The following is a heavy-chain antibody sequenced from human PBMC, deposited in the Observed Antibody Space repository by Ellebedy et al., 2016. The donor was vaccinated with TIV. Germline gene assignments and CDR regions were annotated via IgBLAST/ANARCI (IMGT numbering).Heavy chain of an antibody. Sequence: PGGSLRLSCAASEFTLNTYGMHWVRQTPDKGLEWVAFISSDGSEKYYVGSVKGRFTISREISKNTLYLEMNSLRGDDTAVYYCAEEGGSSRGASGMDVWGQGTTVIVSS. V-gene: IGHV3-30*18. J-gene: IGHJ6*02. CDR1: EFTLNTYG. CDR2: ISSDGSEK. D-gene: IGHD6-6*01. CDR3: AEEGGSSRGASGMDV.